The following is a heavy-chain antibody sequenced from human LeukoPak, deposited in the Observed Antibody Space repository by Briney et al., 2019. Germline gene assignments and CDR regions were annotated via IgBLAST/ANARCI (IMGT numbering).Heavy chain of an antibody. CDR3: ARGCWYYDILTGYLRGTGYFDL. J-gene: IGHJ2*01. CDR1: GGSVTSTNW. CDR2: VHLDGRT. D-gene: IGHD3-9*01. V-gene: IGHV4-4*02. Sequence: SETLSLTCDVSGGSVTSTNWWTWVRQPPGKGLEWIGEVHLDGRTNYNPSLKSRLIMSVDLPENHISLKLTSVTAADTAVYYCARGCWYYDILTGYLRGTGYFDLWGRGTLVTVSS.